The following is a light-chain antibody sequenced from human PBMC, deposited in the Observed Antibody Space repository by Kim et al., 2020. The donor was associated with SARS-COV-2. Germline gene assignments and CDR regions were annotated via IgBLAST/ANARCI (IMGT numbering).Light chain of an antibody. V-gene: IGKV4-1*01. Sequence: ATINCQSSQSVLYSSNNKNYLAWYQQKPGQPPKLLIYWASTRESGVPDRFSGSGSGTDFTLTISSLQAEDVAVYYCQQYYSTPPYTFGQGTKLEIK. CDR1: QSVLYSSNNKNY. J-gene: IGKJ2*01. CDR3: QQYYSTPPYT. CDR2: WAS.